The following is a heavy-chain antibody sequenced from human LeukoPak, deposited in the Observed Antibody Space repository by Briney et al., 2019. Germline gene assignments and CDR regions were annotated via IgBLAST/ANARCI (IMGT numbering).Heavy chain of an antibody. CDR3: ARQHTPRYYFDY. CDR1: GFTVSSNY. D-gene: IGHD2-2*02. J-gene: IGHJ4*02. V-gene: IGHV3-53*01. CDR2: IYSGGST. Sequence: PGGSLRLSCAASGFTVSSNYMSWVRQAPGKGLEWVSVIYSGGSTYYADSVKGRFTISRDNSKNTLYLQMNSLRAEVTAVYYCARQHTPRYYFDYWGQGTLVTVSS.